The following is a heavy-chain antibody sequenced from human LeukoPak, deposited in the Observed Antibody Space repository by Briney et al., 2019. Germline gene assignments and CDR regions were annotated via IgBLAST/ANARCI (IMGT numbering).Heavy chain of an antibody. D-gene: IGHD5-18*01. CDR1: GFTFSSYA. J-gene: IGHJ4*02. CDR3: AKSQLWFKIFDY. V-gene: IGHV3-23*01. Sequence: PGGSLRLSRAASGFTFSSYAMSWVRQAPGKGLEWVSAISGSGGSTYYADSVKGRFTISRDNSKNTLYLQMNSLRAEDTAVYYCAKSQLWFKIFDYWGQGTLVTVSS. CDR2: ISGSGGST.